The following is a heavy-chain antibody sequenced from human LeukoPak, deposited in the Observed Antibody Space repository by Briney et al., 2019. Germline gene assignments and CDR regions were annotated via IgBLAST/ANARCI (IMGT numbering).Heavy chain of an antibody. J-gene: IGHJ4*02. Sequence: ASVKVSCKVSGYTLTELSMHWVRQAPGKGLEWMGRFDPEDGETIYAQKFQGRVTMTEDTSTNTAYMELSSLRSEDTAVYYCVGVVVAANYYFDYWGQGTLVTVSS. CDR2: FDPEDGET. CDR1: GYTLTELS. D-gene: IGHD2-15*01. V-gene: IGHV1-24*01. CDR3: VGVVVAANYYFDY.